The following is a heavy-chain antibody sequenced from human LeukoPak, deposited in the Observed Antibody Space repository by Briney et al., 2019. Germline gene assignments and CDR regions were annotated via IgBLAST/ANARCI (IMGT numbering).Heavy chain of an antibody. J-gene: IGHJ3*02. Sequence: SVKVSCKASGGTFSSYAISWVRQAPGQGLEWMGGIIPIFGIANYAQKFQGRVTITTDESTSTAYMELSSLRSEDTAVYYCASPQEDCSSTSCYWDAFDIWGQGTMVTVSS. CDR1: GGTFSSYA. CDR2: IIPIFGIA. D-gene: IGHD2-2*01. V-gene: IGHV1-69*05. CDR3: ASPQEDCSSTSCYWDAFDI.